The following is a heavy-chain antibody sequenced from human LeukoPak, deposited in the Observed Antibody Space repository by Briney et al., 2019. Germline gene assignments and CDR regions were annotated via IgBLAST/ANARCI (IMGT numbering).Heavy chain of an antibody. D-gene: IGHD3-3*01. CDR3: ARDRATIFGVAEGYYYYGMDV. Sequence: SETLSLTCTVSGGSISSYYWSWIRQPPGKGLEWIGYIYYSGSTNYNPSLKSRVTISVDTSKNQFSLKLSSVTAADTAVYYCARDRATIFGVAEGYYYYGMDVWGQGTTVTVSS. CDR1: GGSISSYY. J-gene: IGHJ6*02. V-gene: IGHV4-59*01. CDR2: IYYSGST.